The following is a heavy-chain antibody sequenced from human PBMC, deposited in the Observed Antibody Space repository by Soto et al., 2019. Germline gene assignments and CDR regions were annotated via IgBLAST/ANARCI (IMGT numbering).Heavy chain of an antibody. Sequence: PSQTLSRTCAISGDSVSSNSAAWNWIRQSPSRGLEWLGRTYYRSKWYNDYAVSVKSRITINPDTSKNQFSLQLNSVTPEDTAVYYCARAGGSGSYYNALGAFDIRRQGTMVTVSS. D-gene: IGHD3-10*01. J-gene: IGHJ3*02. CDR2: TYYRSKWYN. V-gene: IGHV6-1*01. CDR1: GDSVSSNSAA. CDR3: ARAGGSGSYYNALGAFDI.